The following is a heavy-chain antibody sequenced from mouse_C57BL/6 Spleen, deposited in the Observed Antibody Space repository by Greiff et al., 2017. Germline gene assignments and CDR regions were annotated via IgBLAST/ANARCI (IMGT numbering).Heavy chain of an antibody. J-gene: IGHJ4*01. CDR2: IHPNSGST. Sequence: VQLQQPGAELVKPGASVKLSCKASGYTFTSYWMHWVKQRPGQGLEWIGMIHPNSGSTNYNEKFKSKATLTVDKSSSTAYMQLSSLTSEDSAVYYGARSFFRYYAMDYWGQGTSVTVSS. V-gene: IGHV1-64*01. CDR3: ARSFFRYYAMDY. CDR1: GYTFTSYW.